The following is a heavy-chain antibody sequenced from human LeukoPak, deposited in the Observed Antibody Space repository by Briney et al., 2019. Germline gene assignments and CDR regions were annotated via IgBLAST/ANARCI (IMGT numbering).Heavy chain of an antibody. CDR1: EYTFTDFF. J-gene: IGHJ5*01. D-gene: IGHD1-26*01. CDR2: VNPNSGDT. Sequence: ASVKVSCKASEYTFTDFFIHWVRQAPGQGLEWMGCVNPNSGDTNYAQKFQGSVTMTRDTSISTVYMELSRLRSDDTAVYYCARASGSYWWFDSWGQGTLVTVSS. V-gene: IGHV1-2*02. CDR3: ARASGSYWWFDS.